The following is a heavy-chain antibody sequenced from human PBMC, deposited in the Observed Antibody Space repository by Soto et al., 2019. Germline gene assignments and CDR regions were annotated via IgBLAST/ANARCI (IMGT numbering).Heavy chain of an antibody. D-gene: IGHD3-3*01. J-gene: IGHJ4*02. CDR1: GGSISSYY. V-gene: IGHV4-59*04. CDR2: IYNGGST. Sequence: SETLSLTCTVSGGSISSYYWSWIRQPPGKGLEWIGYIYNGGSTYYRPSLESRMHMSLDATRNHYSLRLTSVTAADTAVYFCARAPVGLDTISYFDYWGQGKLVTVSS. CDR3: ARAPVGLDTISYFDY.